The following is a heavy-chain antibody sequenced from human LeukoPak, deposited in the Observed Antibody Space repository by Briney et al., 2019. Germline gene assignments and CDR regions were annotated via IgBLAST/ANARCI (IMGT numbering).Heavy chain of an antibody. CDR3: ARIKGVVDLWSGPRRRSRVEYYGMDV. D-gene: IGHD3-3*01. CDR2: IDWDDDK. V-gene: IGHV2-70*11. CDR1: GFSLSTSGMS. J-gene: IGHJ6*02. Sequence: SGPTLVNPTQTLTLTCTFSGFSLSTSGMSVSWIRQPPGKALEWLARIDWDDDKHYTTSLKTGLTISKDTSKHQVVLTMTDMDPVDTATYYCARIKGVVDLWSGPRRRSRVEYYGMDVWGQGTTVTVSS.